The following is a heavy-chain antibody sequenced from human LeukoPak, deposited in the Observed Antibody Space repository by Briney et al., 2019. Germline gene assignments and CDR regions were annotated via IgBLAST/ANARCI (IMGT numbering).Heavy chain of an antibody. V-gene: IGHV3-23*01. CDR1: GFTFSSYT. CDR3: ANGGYSSSPIDY. Sequence: GGSLRLSCTASGFTFSSYTMTWVRQAPGKGLKWVSTITTGDGNTYYADSVKGRFTVSRDDSKNTLYLQMNSLRAEDTAVYYCANGGYSSSPIDYWGQGTLVTVSS. J-gene: IGHJ4*02. D-gene: IGHD6-6*01. CDR2: ITTGDGNT.